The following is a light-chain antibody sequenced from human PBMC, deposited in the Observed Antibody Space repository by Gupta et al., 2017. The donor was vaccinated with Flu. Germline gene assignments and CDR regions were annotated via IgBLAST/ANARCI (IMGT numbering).Light chain of an antibody. J-gene: IGKJ2*03. CDR3: QQSDNTPPYS. V-gene: IGKV1-39*01. CDR2: TAS. Sequence: DIQMTQSPSSLSASVGDRVTITCRASQSISNYLNWYQQKSGRAPKLLIYTASNLHGGVPSRFSGSGSGTDFTLTITSLQPEDFATYYCQQSDNTPPYSFGQGTKLEIK. CDR1: QSISNY.